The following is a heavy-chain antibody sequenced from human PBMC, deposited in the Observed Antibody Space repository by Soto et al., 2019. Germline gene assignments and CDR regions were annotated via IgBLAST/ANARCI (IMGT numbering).Heavy chain of an antibody. V-gene: IGHV4-39*01. Sequence: QLQLQESGPGLVKPSETLSLTCTVSGGSISSSSHYWGWIRQPPGTGLEWIGSIYYSGSAYYNPSLQSRVTISVDTAKNQFSLKLSAVTAADTAGYYCASKPPDYWGQGILVTVSS. CDR1: GGSISSSSHY. J-gene: IGHJ4*02. CDR3: ASKPPDY. CDR2: IYYSGSA.